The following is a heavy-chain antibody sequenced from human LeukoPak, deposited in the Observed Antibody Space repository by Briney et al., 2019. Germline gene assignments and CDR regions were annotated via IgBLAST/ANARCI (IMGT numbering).Heavy chain of an antibody. V-gene: IGHV4-4*07. CDR1: GGSISSYY. CDR2: IYTSGST. D-gene: IGHD3-3*01. Sequence: WETQSLTCTVSGGSISSYYWSWIRQPAGKGLEWMGRIYTSGSTNYNPYLKSRVTMSVDTSKNQFSLKLSSVTAADTAVYYCARDSPYHDFWSVAEWFDPWGQGTLVTVSS. CDR3: ARDSPYHDFWSVAEWFDP. J-gene: IGHJ5*02.